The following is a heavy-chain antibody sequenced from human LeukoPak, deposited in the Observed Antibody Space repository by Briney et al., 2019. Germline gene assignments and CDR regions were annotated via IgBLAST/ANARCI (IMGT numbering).Heavy chain of an antibody. Sequence: ASVKVSCKASAYTFTGYYMHWVRQAPGQGLEWMGWINPNSGGTNYAQKFQGRVTMTRDTSVSIAYMELSRLRSDETAVYSCARLNGVEYSGYDVTYFDFWGQGTLVTVSS. CDR3: ARLNGVEYSGYDVTYFDF. CDR1: AYTFTGYY. J-gene: IGHJ4*02. CDR2: INPNSGGT. D-gene: IGHD5-12*01. V-gene: IGHV1-2*02.